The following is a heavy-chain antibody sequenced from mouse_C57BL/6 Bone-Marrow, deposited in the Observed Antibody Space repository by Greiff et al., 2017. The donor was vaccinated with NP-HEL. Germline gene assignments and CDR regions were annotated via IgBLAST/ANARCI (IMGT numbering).Heavy chain of an antibody. J-gene: IGHJ3*01. CDR1: GYTFTSYW. Sequence: QVQLKQPGAELVKPGASVKLSCKASGYTFTSYWMHWVKQRPGQGLEWIGMIHPNSGSTNYNEKFKSKATLTVDKSSSTAYMQLSSLTSEDSAVYYCASSYYYGSSLAWFAYWGQGTLVTVSA. CDR3: ASSYYYGSSLAWFAY. V-gene: IGHV1-64*01. D-gene: IGHD1-1*01. CDR2: IHPNSGST.